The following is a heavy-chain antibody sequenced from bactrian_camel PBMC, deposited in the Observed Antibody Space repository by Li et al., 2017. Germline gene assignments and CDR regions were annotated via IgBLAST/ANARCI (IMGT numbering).Heavy chain of an antibody. J-gene: IGHJ4*01. CDR1: GYDYWAFRSSC. CDR3: KMYGGSWCTVDY. D-gene: IGHD6*01. CDR2: TTTDGRT. Sequence: HVQLVESGGGSVQAGGSLRLSCAVSGYDYWAFRSSCMDWYRQAAGKQREWVSSTTTDGRTRYSDFAKGRFTISEDKGKGTVYLQMNSLKPEDTAMYHCKMYGGSWCTVDYWGQGTQVTVS. V-gene: IGHV3S53*01.